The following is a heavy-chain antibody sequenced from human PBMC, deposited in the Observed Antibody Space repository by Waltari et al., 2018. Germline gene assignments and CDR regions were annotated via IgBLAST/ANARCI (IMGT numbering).Heavy chain of an antibody. Sequence: EVQLVESGGGLVQPGRSLRLSCAASGFTFDDYAMHWVRQAPGQGLEWVSGISWNSGSIGYADSVKGRFTISRDNAKNSLYLQMNSLRAEDMALYYCAKDIGGGIAAAPGPLDYWGQGTLVTVSS. CDR2: ISWNSGSI. V-gene: IGHV3-9*03. CDR1: GFTFDDYA. J-gene: IGHJ4*02. D-gene: IGHD6-13*01. CDR3: AKDIGGGIAAAPGPLDY.